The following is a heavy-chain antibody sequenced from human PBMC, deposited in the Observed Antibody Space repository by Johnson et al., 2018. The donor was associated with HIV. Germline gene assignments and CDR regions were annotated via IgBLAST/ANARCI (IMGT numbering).Heavy chain of an antibody. CDR3: ARARLLWFRELWPHDAFDI. Sequence: VQLVESGGGVVQPGGSLRLSCAASGLTFSSYGMHWVRQAPGKGLEWVAFIRFDGSNKYFADSVKGRFTISRDNSKNTLYLQMNSLRAGDTAVYYCARARLLWFRELWPHDAFDIWGQGTKVTVSS. CDR2: IRFDGSNK. J-gene: IGHJ3*02. CDR1: GLTFSSYG. D-gene: IGHD3-10*01. V-gene: IGHV3-30*02.